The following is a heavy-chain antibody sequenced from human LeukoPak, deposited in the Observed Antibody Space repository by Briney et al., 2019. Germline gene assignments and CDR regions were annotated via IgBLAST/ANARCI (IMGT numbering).Heavy chain of an antibody. V-gene: IGHV4-39*01. CDR3: ARHGRDFWSGPLGGYGMDV. Sequence: PSETLSLTCTVSGGSISSSSYYWGWIRQPPGKGLEWIGSIYYSGSTYYNPSLKSRVTISVDTYKNQFSLKLSSVTAADTAVYYCARHGRDFWSGPLGGYGMDVWGQGTTVTVSS. D-gene: IGHD3-3*01. CDR2: IYYSGST. CDR1: GGSISSSSYY. J-gene: IGHJ6*02.